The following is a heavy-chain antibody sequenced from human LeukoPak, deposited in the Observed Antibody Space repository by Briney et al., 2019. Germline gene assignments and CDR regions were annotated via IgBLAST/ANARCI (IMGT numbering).Heavy chain of an antibody. CDR3: ARERANGGTIAAAGTRQTLYYYYYGMDV. J-gene: IGHJ6*02. Sequence: ASVKVSCKASGYTFTSYYMHWVRQAPGQGLEWMGIINPSGGSTSYAQKFQGRVTMTRDTSTSTVYMELSSLRSEDTAVYYCARERANGGTIAAAGTRQTLYYYYYGMDVWGQGTTVTVSS. CDR2: INPSGGST. V-gene: IGHV1-46*01. CDR1: GYTFTSYY. D-gene: IGHD6-13*01.